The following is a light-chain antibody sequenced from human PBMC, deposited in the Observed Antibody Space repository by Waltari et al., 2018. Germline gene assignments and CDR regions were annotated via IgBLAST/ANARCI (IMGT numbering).Light chain of an antibody. CDR2: KVF. Sequence: DVVMTQSPLSLPVTLGQPASISCRSSQSLVHSDGKTYLNWFQQRPGQSPRRLIYKVFNRDSGVPDRFGGSGSCTDFTLTISRVEADDVAVYYCMQATHWPLTFGQGTKVEIK. CDR1: QSLVHSDGKTY. CDR3: MQATHWPLT. J-gene: IGKJ1*01. V-gene: IGKV2-30*02.